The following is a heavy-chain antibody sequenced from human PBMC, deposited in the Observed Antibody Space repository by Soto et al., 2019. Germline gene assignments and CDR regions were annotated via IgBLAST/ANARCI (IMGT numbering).Heavy chain of an antibody. Sequence: PSETLSLTCTVSGGSIGSGGYYWSWIRQHPGKGLEWIGYIYYSGSTYYNPSLKSRVTISVDTSKNQFSLKLSSVTAADTAVYYCARVSIAAAGFPDYWGQGTLVTVSS. J-gene: IGHJ4*02. V-gene: IGHV4-31*03. CDR3: ARVSIAAAGFPDY. CDR2: IYYSGST. CDR1: GGSIGSGGYY. D-gene: IGHD6-13*01.